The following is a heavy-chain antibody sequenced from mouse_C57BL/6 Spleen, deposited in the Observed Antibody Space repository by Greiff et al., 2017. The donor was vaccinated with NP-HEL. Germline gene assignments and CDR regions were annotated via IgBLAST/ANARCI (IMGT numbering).Heavy chain of an antibody. J-gene: IGHJ2*01. D-gene: IGHD1-1*01. Sequence: QVQLKQPGAELVKPGASVKLSCKASGYTFTSYWMHWVKQRPGRGLEWIGRIDPNSGGTKYNEKFKSKATLTVDKPSSTAYMQLSSLTAEDSAVYYCARSRGSGDYYGSSYLDYWGQGTTLTVSS. CDR2: IDPNSGGT. CDR3: ARSRGSGDYYGSSYLDY. CDR1: GYTFTSYW. V-gene: IGHV1-72*01.